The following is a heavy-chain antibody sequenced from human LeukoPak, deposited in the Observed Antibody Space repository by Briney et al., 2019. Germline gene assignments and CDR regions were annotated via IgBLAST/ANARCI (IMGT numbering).Heavy chain of an antibody. CDR2: ISSSSSCI. D-gene: IGHD2-15*01. V-gene: IGHV3-21*01. Sequence: PGGSLRLSCAASGFTFSSYSMNWVRQAPGKGLEWVSSISSSSSCIYYADSVKGRFTISRDNAKNSLYLQMNSLRAEDTAVYYCAGLRYCSGGSCPRHYWGQGTLVTVSS. CDR3: AGLRYCSGGSCPRHY. J-gene: IGHJ4*02. CDR1: GFTFSSYS.